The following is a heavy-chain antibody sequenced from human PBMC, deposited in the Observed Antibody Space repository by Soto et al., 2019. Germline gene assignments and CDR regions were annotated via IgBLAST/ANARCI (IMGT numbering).Heavy chain of an antibody. D-gene: IGHD3-3*01. V-gene: IGHV4-39*01. J-gene: IGHJ4*02. Sequence: PSETLSLTCTVSGDSISDTSYFWGWIRQTPGKGLEWIGSVFFSGSAYYNSSLKSRVTISVDTSKNLFSLKLISVAAADSAVYYCARLKSTYAASYYGGGFFDYWGRGTLVTVSS. CDR2: VFFSGSA. CDR1: GDSISDTSYF. CDR3: ARLKSTYAASYYGGGFFDY.